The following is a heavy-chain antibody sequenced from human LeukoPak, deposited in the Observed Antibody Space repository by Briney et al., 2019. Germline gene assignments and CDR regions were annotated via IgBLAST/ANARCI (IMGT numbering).Heavy chain of an antibody. V-gene: IGHV3-23*01. CDR2: ISGSGGST. J-gene: IGHJ4*02. CDR1: GFTFSSYA. CDR3: AKSGCSSTSCSVDS. Sequence: GGSLRLSCAASGFTFSSYAMSWVRQAPGKGLEWVSAISGSGGSTYYADSVKGRFTISRDNSKNTLYLQMNSLRAEDTAVYYCAKSGCSSTSCSVDSWGQGTLVIVSS. D-gene: IGHD2-2*01.